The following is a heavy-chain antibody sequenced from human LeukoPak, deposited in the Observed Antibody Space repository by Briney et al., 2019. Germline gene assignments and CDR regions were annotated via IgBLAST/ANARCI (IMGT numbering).Heavy chain of an antibody. D-gene: IGHD2-2*01. CDR3: ARVGCSSTSCYRYYGMDV. V-gene: IGHV1-8*01. CDR1: GYTFTSYD. Sequence: ASVKVSCKASGYTFTSYDINWVRQATGQGLEWMGWMNPNSGNTGYAQKFQGRVTMTRNTSISTAYMELSSLGSEDTAVYYCARVGCSSTSCYRYYGMDVWGQGTTVTVSS. J-gene: IGHJ6*02. CDR2: MNPNSGNT.